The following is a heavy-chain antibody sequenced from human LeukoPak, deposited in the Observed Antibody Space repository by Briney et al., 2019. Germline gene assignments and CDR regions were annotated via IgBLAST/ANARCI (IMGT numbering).Heavy chain of an antibody. CDR3: ARAGAYSSSSPAGL. CDR1: GFTFSRYW. J-gene: IGHJ4*02. D-gene: IGHD6-6*01. V-gene: IGHV3-7*01. Sequence: GGSLRLSCAASGFTFSRYWMGWVRQAPGKGLEWVANIKQDGSEKYYVDSVKGRFTISRDNAKNSVYLQMNSLRAEDTAVYYCARAGAYSSSSPAGLWGQGTLVTVSS. CDR2: IKQDGSEK.